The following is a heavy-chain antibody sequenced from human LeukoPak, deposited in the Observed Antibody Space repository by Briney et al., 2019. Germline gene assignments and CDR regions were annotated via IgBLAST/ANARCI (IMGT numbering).Heavy chain of an antibody. V-gene: IGHV3-21*03. Sequence: PGESLRLSCASSGFTFSSYSMNWIRQAPGKGLEWVSSMTASSSHIWYADVVKGRFTISRDNAKNSLYLQMNSLTADDTGVYYCARDANWGSDNWGQGTLVTVSS. CDR2: MTASSSHI. J-gene: IGHJ4*02. CDR1: GFTFSSYS. CDR3: ARDANWGSDN. D-gene: IGHD7-27*01.